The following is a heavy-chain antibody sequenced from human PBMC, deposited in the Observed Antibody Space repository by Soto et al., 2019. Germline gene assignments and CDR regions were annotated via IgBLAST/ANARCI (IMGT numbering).Heavy chain of an antibody. Sequence: QVQLQESGPGLLKPSSTLSLTCTVSGGSVNSGDYYWSWIRQPPGKGLEWIRYIYYGGLTYSNPSLKSRLTISIDTSKNQFSLKLSSVTAADTAVYYCARQYGGYEYYFDYWGQGTLVTVSS. V-gene: IGHV4-30-4*01. CDR2: IYYGGLT. D-gene: IGHD5-12*01. CDR1: GGSVNSGDYY. J-gene: IGHJ4*02. CDR3: ARQYGGYEYYFDY.